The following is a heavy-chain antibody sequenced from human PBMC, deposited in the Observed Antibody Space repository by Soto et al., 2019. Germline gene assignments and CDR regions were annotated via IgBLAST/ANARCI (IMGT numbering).Heavy chain of an antibody. CDR1: GYSFSSFG. CDR2: MNPNSGNT. J-gene: IGHJ4*02. CDR3: ARWGYDSSGYYWDGDY. V-gene: IGHV1-8*01. D-gene: IGHD3-22*01. Sequence: ASVKVSCKASGYSFSSFGINWVRQATGQGLEWMGWMNPNSGNTGYAQKFQGRVTMTRNTSISTAYMELSSLRSEDTAVYYCARWGYDSSGYYWDGDYWGQGTLVTVSS.